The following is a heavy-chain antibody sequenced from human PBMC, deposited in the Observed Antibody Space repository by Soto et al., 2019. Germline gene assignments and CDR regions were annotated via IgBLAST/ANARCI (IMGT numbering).Heavy chain of an antibody. CDR2: IQNSGNT. CDR3: ARGVLR. D-gene: IGHD2-15*01. Sequence: QVQLQESGPGLVKPSQTLSLTCTVSGGSISSGGYCWSWIRQHPGKGLEWIGCIQNSGNTYYNTSLKSRASISVDTSKNQFPLKLSSVTAADTAVYYCARGVLRWGQGTLVTVSS. CDR1: GGSISSGGYC. J-gene: IGHJ1*01. V-gene: IGHV4-31*03.